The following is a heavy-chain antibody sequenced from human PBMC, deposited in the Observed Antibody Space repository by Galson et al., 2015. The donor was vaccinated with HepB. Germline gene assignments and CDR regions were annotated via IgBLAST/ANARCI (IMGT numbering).Heavy chain of an antibody. J-gene: IGHJ4*02. V-gene: IGHV3-30-3*01. CDR3: AKAVLGYWDY. D-gene: IGHD2-8*02. CDR2: ISHDGSIK. CDR1: GFIFSSYT. Sequence: SLRLSCAPSGFIFSSYTIHWVRQAPDKGLEWVAVISHDGSIKKYADSVKGRFTISRDNSKNTLYLRMNSLRAEDTAVYYCAKAVLGYWDYWGQGTLVTVSS.